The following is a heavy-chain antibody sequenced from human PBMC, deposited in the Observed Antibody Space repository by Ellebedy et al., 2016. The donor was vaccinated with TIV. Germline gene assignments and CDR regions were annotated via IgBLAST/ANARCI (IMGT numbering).Heavy chain of an antibody. CDR3: ARDQPKEDVDTAMVTDWFDP. J-gene: IGHJ5*02. CDR1: GFTFSSYW. CDR2: IKQDGSEK. Sequence: PGGSLRLSCAASGFTFSSYWMSWVRQAPGKGLEWVANIKQDGSEKYYVDSVKGRFTISRDNAKNSLYLQMNSLRAEDTAVYYCARDQPKEDVDTAMVTDWFDPWGQGTLVTVSS. D-gene: IGHD5-18*01. V-gene: IGHV3-7*03.